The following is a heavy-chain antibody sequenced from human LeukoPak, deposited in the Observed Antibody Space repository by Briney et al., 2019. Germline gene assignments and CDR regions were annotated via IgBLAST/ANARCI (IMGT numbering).Heavy chain of an antibody. V-gene: IGHV1-18*01. D-gene: IGHD3-3*01. CDR1: GYTFTSYG. CDR2: ISAYNGNT. J-gene: IGHJ5*02. Sequence: ASVKVSCKASGYTFTSYGISRVRQAPGQGLEWMGWISAYNGNTNYAQKLQGRVTMTTDTSTSTAYMELRSLRSDDTAVYYCARGSFGRYYDFWSGSAFDPWGQGTLVTVSS. CDR3: ARGSFGRYYDFWSGSAFDP.